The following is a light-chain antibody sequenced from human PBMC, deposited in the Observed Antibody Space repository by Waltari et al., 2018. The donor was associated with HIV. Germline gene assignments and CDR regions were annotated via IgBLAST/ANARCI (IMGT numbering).Light chain of an antibody. V-gene: IGKV3-15*01. CDR1: QSIGWR. CDR3: QQYNNWPPIT. CDR2: GAS. J-gene: IGKJ5*01. Sequence: EVVMTQSPATLSVSPGEGVTLSCRASQSIGWRLAWDQQKPGQAPRVLIYGASNWDRGIPVRFSGSGSGTDFTLTISSVQSEDCAVYYCQQYNNWPPITFGQGTRLEIK.